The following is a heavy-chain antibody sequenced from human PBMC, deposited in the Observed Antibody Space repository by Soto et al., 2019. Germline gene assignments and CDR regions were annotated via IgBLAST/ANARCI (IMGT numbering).Heavy chain of an antibody. D-gene: IGHD3-22*01. CDR3: ARAPYYYDSSGYPPVAWFDP. J-gene: IGHJ5*02. CDR2: IYYSGST. CDR1: GGSISSYY. V-gene: IGHV4-59*01. Sequence: PSETLSLTCTVSGGSISSYYWSWIRQPPGKGLEWIGYIYYSGSTNYNPSLKSRVTISVDTSKNQFSLKLSSVTAADTAVYYCARAPYYYDSSGYPPVAWFDPWGQGTLVTVSS.